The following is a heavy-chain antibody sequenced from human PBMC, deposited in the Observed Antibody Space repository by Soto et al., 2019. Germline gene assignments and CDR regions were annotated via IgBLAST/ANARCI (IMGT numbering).Heavy chain of an antibody. J-gene: IGHJ6*02. D-gene: IGHD2-2*01. V-gene: IGHV3-21*01. CDR2: ISTSSSYI. Sequence: EVQLVESGGGLVKPGGSLRLSCAASGFTFSNYAMHWVRQAPGKGLEWVSSISTSSSYIYYADSVKGRFTISRDNAKNSLYLQRNTLMAEDTAVYYCARDMRPYYGMDVWGQGTTVTVSS. CDR3: ARDMRPYYGMDV. CDR1: GFTFSNYA.